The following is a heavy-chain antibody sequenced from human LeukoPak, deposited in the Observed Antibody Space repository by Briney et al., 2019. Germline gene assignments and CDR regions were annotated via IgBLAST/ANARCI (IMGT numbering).Heavy chain of an antibody. CDR2: ISYDGSNK. J-gene: IGHJ6*02. CDR3: ARDPSNYRLGARGMDV. Sequence: GGSLRLSCAASGFTFSSYAMHWVRQAPGKGLEWVAVISYDGSNKYYADSVKGRFTISRGNSKNTLYLQMNSLRAEDTAVYYCARDPSNYRLGARGMDVWGQGTTVTV. D-gene: IGHD4-11*01. CDR1: GFTFSSYA. V-gene: IGHV3-30-3*01.